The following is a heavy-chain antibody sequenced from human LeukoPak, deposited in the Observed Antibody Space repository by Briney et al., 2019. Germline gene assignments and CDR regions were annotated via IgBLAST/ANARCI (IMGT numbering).Heavy chain of an antibody. J-gene: IGHJ4*02. D-gene: IGHD1-1*01. Sequence: PGESLKISCKASGYSFTNQWIGWVRQMPGTGLEWMGIIYPADSDTRYSPSFQGQVTISADKSISTAYLQWSSLKASDTAMYYCARHETGPYFDYWGQGTLVTVSS. V-gene: IGHV5-51*01. CDR3: ARHETGPYFDY. CDR2: IYPADSDT. CDR1: GYSFTNQW.